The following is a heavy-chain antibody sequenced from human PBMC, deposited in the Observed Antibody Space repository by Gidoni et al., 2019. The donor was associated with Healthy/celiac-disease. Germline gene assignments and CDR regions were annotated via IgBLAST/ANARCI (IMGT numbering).Heavy chain of an antibody. J-gene: IGHJ4*02. V-gene: IGHV3-23*01. Sequence: EVQLLESGGGLVQSGGSLRLHCAASGFTFSSYAMSWVRQAPGKGLEWVSTISGSGGSTYYADSVKGRFTISRDNSKNTLYMQMNSLRAEDTAVYYCAKDPYYSGSYYDYWGQGTLVTVSS. D-gene: IGHD1-26*01. CDR3: AKDPYYSGSYYDY. CDR2: ISGSGGST. CDR1: GFTFSSYA.